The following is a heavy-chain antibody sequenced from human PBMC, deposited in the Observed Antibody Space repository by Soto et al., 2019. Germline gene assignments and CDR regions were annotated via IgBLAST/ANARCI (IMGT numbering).Heavy chain of an antibody. CDR1: GGSISSSSYY. CDR3: ARRAYFLSGSLFFTDSAPAAIDPCSLYPPVRFSSSETLSLTCTVSGGSISSGGYY. V-gene: IGHV4-39*01. CDR2: IYYSGST. D-gene: IGHD3-3*01. Sequence: SETLSLTCTVSGGSISSSSYYWGWIRQPPGKRLEWIGSIYYSGSTYYNPSLKSRVTISVDTSKNQFSMKLSSVTAADTAVYYCARRAYFLSGSLFFTDSAPAAIDPCSLYPPVRFSSSETLSLTCTVSGGSISSGGYYW. J-gene: IGHJ4*01.